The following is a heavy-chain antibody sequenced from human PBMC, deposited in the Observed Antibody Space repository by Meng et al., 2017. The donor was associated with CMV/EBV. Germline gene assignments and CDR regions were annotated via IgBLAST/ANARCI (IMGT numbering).Heavy chain of an antibody. D-gene: IGHD1-26*01. CDR1: GYTFTTYD. Sequence: ASVKVSCKASGYTFTTYDINWVRQATGQGFEWMGRMSPNSGNTAYAQKLQGRVTITRKTSISTAYMELSSLRSEDTAVYYCARDLTLPQFFYGMDVWGQGTTVTVSS. J-gene: IGHJ6*02. V-gene: IGHV1-8*03. CDR3: ARDLTLPQFFYGMDV. CDR2: MSPNSGNT.